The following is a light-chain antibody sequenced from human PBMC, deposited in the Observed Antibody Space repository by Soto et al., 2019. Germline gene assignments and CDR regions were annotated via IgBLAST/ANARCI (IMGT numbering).Light chain of an antibody. Sequence: QSALTQPASVSGSPGQSISISCTGTSSDIGGSKYVSWYQQHPGTAPKLLIYEVTYRPSGVSDRFSGSKSGNTASLTVSGLQAEDEADYYCSSYAGSNNLRVFGGGTKLTVL. CDR2: EVT. CDR1: SSDIGGSKY. V-gene: IGLV2-14*01. J-gene: IGLJ3*02. CDR3: SSYAGSNNLRV.